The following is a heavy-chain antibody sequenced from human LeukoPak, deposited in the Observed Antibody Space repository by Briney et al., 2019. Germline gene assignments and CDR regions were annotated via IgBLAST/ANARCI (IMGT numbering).Heavy chain of an antibody. CDR2: IYSGGST. Sequence: GGSLRLSCAASGFTVGSNYMSWVRQAPGKGLEWVSVIYSGGSTYYADSVKGRFTISRDNSKNTLYLQMNSLRAEDTAVYYCARGPTHSDYYDSSGYYTYSDYWGQGTLVTVSS. CDR3: ARGPTHSDYYDSSGYYTYSDY. CDR1: GFTVGSNY. V-gene: IGHV3-53*01. J-gene: IGHJ4*02. D-gene: IGHD3-22*01.